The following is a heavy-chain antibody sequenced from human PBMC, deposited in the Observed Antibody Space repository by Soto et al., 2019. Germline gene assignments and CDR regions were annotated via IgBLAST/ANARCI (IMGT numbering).Heavy chain of an antibody. D-gene: IGHD5-18*01. CDR3: ARDSYGLYYYYYGMDV. CDR1: GFTFSSYG. CDR2: IWYDGSNK. Sequence: QVQLVESGGGVVQPGRSLRLSCAASGFTFSSYGMHWVRQAPGKGLEWVAVIWYDGSNKYYADSVKGRFTISRDNSKNTLYLQMNSLRAEDTAVYYCARDSYGLYYYYYGMDVWGQGTTVTVSS. V-gene: IGHV3-33*01. J-gene: IGHJ6*02.